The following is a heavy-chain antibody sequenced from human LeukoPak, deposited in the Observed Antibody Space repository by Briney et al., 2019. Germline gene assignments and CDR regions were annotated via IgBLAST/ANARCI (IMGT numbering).Heavy chain of an antibody. D-gene: IGHD3-3*01. V-gene: IGHV1-18*01. CDR2: ISAYNGNT. CDR3: ALFGVVTLFDY. J-gene: IGHJ4*02. Sequence: ASVKVSCKASGYTFTNYGINWVRQAPGQGLEWMGWISAYNGNTNYAQKLQGRVTMTIDTSTSTAYMELRSLRSDDTAVYYCALFGVVTLFDYWGQGTLVTVSS. CDR1: GYTFTNYG.